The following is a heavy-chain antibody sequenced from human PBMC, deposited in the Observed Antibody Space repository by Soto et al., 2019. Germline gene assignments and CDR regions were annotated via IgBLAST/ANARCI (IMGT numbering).Heavy chain of an antibody. CDR2: IYYSGST. Sequence: SETLSLTCTVSGGSISSYYWSWIRQPPGKGLEWIGYIYYSGSTNYNPSLKSRVTISVDTSKNQFSLKLSSVTAADTAVYYCAHTTYYYDSSGRKGYYFDYGGQGTLVTVSS. D-gene: IGHD3-22*01. CDR3: AHTTYYYDSSGRKGYYFDY. V-gene: IGHV4-59*01. J-gene: IGHJ4*02. CDR1: GGSISSYY.